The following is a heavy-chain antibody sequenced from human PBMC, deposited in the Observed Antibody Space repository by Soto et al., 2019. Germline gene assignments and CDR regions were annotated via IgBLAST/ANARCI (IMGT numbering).Heavy chain of an antibody. CDR2: IYYDGTI. J-gene: IGHJ4*02. CDR3: ARNWGSGGRTLWYYFDH. V-gene: IGHV4-59*01. D-gene: IGHD2-15*01. CDR1: GGSISGYY. Sequence: SETLSLTCTVSGGSISGYYWAWVRQPPERGLEWIGFIYYDGTISSNPSLNSRVTLSVDTSKNQFSLKLRSVTAADTAVYYCARNWGSGGRTLWYYFDHWGLGTLVT.